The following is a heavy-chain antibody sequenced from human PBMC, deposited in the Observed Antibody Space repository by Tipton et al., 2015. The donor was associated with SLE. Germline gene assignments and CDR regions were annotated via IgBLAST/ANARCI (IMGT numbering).Heavy chain of an antibody. D-gene: IGHD6-13*01. V-gene: IGHV4-39*07. J-gene: IGHJ4*02. Sequence: GLVKPSETLSLTCTVSGGSISSSSSYWGWIRQPPGKGLEWIGTIYHSGSTYYNPSLKSRVTISVDTSKNQFSPKLSSVTAADTAVYYCARDGRITAAIDYWGQGTLVTVSS. CDR1: GGSISSSSSY. CDR3: ARDGRITAAIDY. CDR2: IYHSGST.